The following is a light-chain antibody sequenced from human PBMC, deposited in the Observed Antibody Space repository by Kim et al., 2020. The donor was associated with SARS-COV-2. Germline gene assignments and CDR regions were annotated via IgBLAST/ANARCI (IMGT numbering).Light chain of an antibody. Sequence: GKTVTISCTRSSGSIGDNYVQWYRQRPGGVPTTVIYEDDQRPSGVPDRFSGSIDSSSNSASLTISGLKTEHEAEYYCQSYNRSIVVFGGGTQLTVL. J-gene: IGLJ2*01. V-gene: IGLV6-57*03. CDR3: QSYNRSIVV. CDR1: SGSIGDNY. CDR2: EDD.